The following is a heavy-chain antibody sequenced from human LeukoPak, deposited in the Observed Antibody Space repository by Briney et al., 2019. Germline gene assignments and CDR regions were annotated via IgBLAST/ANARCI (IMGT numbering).Heavy chain of an antibody. Sequence: SETLSLTCTVSGGSITDYYWGWIRQPPGKGLEWIGYDYYSGSSNYNPSLKSRVTISLDTSKNQFSLKLSSVTAADTAVYYCARGLAVAGTYWGQGTLVTVSS. CDR3: ARGLAVAGTY. V-gene: IGHV4-59*12. J-gene: IGHJ4*02. CDR2: DYYSGSS. D-gene: IGHD6-19*01. CDR1: GGSITDYY.